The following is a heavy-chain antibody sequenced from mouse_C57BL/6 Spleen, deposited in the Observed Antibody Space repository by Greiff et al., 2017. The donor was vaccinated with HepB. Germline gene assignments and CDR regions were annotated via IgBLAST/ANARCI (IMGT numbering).Heavy chain of an antibody. CDR1: GFTFSDYY. Sequence: EVKVVESEGGLVQPGSSMKLSCTASGFTFSDYYMAWVRQVPEKGLEWVANINYDGSSTYYLDSLKSRFIITRDNAKNILYLQMSSLKSEDTATYYCARVFITTVVADFDYWGQGTTLTVSS. J-gene: IGHJ2*01. D-gene: IGHD1-1*01. CDR3: ARVFITTVVADFDY. CDR2: INYDGSST. V-gene: IGHV5-16*01.